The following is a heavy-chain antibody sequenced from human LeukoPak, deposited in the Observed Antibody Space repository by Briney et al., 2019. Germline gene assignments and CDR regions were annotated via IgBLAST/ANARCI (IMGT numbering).Heavy chain of an antibody. CDR1: GFTFSSYE. D-gene: IGHD6-6*01. Sequence: PGGSLRLSCAASGFTFSSYEMNWVRQAPGKGLEWVSKISSSGSTINYADSVKGRFTICRDNATNSLYLQTNSLSAEDTAVYSCARVLYLYGSSSARFDYWGQGILVTVSS. V-gene: IGHV3-48*03. J-gene: IGHJ4*02. CDR3: ARVLYLYGSSSARFDY. CDR2: ISSSGSTI.